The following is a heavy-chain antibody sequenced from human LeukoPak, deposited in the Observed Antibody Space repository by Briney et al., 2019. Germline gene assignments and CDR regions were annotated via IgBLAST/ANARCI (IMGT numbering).Heavy chain of an antibody. J-gene: IGHJ6*02. D-gene: IGHD3-10*01. V-gene: IGHV3-30-3*01. CDR3: ARGLHYYYYGMDV. CDR1: GFTFSSYA. Sequence: GGSLRLSCAGSGFTFSSYAMSWVRQAPGKGLEWVAVISYDGSNKYYADSVKGRFTISRDNSKNTLYLQMNSLRAEDTAVYYCARGLHYYYYGMDVWGQGTTVTVSS. CDR2: ISYDGSNK.